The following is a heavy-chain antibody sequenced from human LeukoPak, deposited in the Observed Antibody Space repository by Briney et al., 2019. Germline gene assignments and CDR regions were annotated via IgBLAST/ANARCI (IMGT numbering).Heavy chain of an antibody. CDR3: ARDGDNYYGSGSYGY. Sequence: SETLSLTCTVSGGSISSGSYYWSWIRQPAGKGLEWIGRIYTSGSTNYNPSLKSRVTISVDTSKNQFSLKLSSVTAADTAVYYCARDGDNYYGSGSYGYWGQGTLVTVSS. D-gene: IGHD3-10*01. V-gene: IGHV4-61*02. CDR1: GGSISSGSYY. CDR2: IYTSGST. J-gene: IGHJ4*02.